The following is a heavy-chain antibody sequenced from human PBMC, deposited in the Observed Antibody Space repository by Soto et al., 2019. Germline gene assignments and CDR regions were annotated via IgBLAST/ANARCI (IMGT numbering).Heavy chain of an antibody. CDR1: GFSNYYAHFA. CDR3: ARDKITGLFDY. D-gene: IGHD2-8*02. V-gene: IGHV4-30-4*02. Sequence: SESLSYSCTGGGFSNYYAHFAWSWIRQPPGKGLEWIGYIYYSGSTYYNPSLKSRVTISLDTSKNQFSLKLTSVTAADTAVYYCARDKITGLFDYWGQGTLVT. CDR2: IYYSGST. J-gene: IGHJ4*02.